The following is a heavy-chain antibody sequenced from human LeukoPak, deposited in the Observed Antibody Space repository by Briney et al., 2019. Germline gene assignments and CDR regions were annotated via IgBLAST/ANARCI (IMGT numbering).Heavy chain of an antibody. CDR3: ARQRYSNYHYGMDV. Sequence: GESLKISCKVSGYSFPSYWITWVRQVPGKGLEWMGRIAPSDSYTNYSPSFEGHVTMSVEKSITTVYLQWSSLKASDTAMYYCARQRYSNYHYGMDVWGQGTTVTVSS. D-gene: IGHD4-11*01. CDR2: IAPSDSYT. CDR1: GYSFPSYW. V-gene: IGHV5-10-1*01. J-gene: IGHJ6*02.